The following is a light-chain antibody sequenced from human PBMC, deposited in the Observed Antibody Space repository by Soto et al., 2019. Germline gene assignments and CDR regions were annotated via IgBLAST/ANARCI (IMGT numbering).Light chain of an antibody. CDR3: QQYNSYSLA. Sequence: DIQMTQSPSTLSASVGDRVTITCRASQSVTSRLAWYQQKPGKAPKLLIYGASHLESGVPSRFSGSGSGTEFSLTISSLLPDDFATYYCQQYNSYSLAFGGGTTVEIK. CDR2: GAS. V-gene: IGKV1-5*01. J-gene: IGKJ4*01. CDR1: QSVTSR.